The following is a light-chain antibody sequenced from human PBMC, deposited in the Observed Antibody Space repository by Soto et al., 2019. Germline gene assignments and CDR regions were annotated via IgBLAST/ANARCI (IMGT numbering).Light chain of an antibody. CDR1: HIVDTS. Sequence: DIQMTQSPSSLPASLGDRVTFTCRTSHIVDTSLNWYQQKPGKAPKLLIYAASSVQSGVPARLSGSGSATFFTLTIHNLQPDDFATYFCQQTHSIPPTFGPGTKVDI. CDR2: AAS. J-gene: IGKJ2*01. CDR3: QQTHSIPPT. V-gene: IGKV1-39*01.